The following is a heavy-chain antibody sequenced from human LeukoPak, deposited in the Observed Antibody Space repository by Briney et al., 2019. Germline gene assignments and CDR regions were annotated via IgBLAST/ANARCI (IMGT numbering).Heavy chain of an antibody. V-gene: IGHV3-23*01. CDR3: AKDRVIATGIGEFDY. CDR1: GFTLSSYA. D-gene: IGHD6-13*01. J-gene: IGHJ4*02. Sequence: GGSLRLSCAGSGFTLSSYAMSWVRQAPGKELEWVSAISGSGDTTYYADSVKGRFTISRDSSRNTLYLHMNSLRAEDTAVYYCAKDRVIATGIGEFDYWGQGTLVTVSS. CDR2: ISGSGDTT.